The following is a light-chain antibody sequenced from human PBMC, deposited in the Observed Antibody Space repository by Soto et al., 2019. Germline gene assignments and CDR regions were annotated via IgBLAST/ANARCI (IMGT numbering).Light chain of an antibody. J-gene: IGKJ2*01. V-gene: IGKV1-9*01. CDR2: AAA. CDR3: QQLNSYPYT. Sequence: DIQLTQSPSFLSASVGDRVTITCRASQGINSYLAWYQQKPERAPKLLIYAAATLQSGVPSRFSGSESGTEFTLTISSLQPEDFATYYCQQLNSYPYTFGQGTKVEIK. CDR1: QGINSY.